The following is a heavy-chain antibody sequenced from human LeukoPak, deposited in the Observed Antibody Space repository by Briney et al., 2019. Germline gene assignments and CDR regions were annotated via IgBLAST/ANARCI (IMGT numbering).Heavy chain of an antibody. Sequence: SETLSLTCAVYSGSFSGYYWSWIRQPPGKGLEWIGEINHSGSTNYNPSLKSRVTISVDTSKNQFSLKLSSVTAADTAVYYCARGTWDDVDVVATSWFDPWGQGTLVTVSS. D-gene: IGHD5-12*01. J-gene: IGHJ5*02. CDR3: ARGTWDDVDVVATSWFDP. CDR1: SGSFSGYY. V-gene: IGHV4-34*01. CDR2: INHSGST.